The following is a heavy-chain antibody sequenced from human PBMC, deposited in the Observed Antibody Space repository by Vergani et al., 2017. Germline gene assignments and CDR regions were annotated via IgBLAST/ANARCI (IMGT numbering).Heavy chain of an antibody. CDR2: VEDSGYF. Sequence: QVQLQESGPGLVRPSETLSLTCPVSGGALSGYYWNWIRQTPGEGLEWIGYVEDSGYFNYNPSLKTRVSMSSDTSNNQFSLMLSSVTVADTAVYYCARSMVSRNPPDYFDNWGQGTLVTVSS. D-gene: IGHD1-14*01. CDR3: ARSMVSRNPPDYFDN. J-gene: IGHJ4*02. V-gene: IGHV4-59*01. CDR1: GGALSGYY.